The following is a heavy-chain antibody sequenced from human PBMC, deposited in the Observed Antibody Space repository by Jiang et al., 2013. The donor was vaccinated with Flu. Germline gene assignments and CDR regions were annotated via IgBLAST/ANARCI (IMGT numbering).Heavy chain of an antibody. Sequence: MNPNSGNTGYAQKFQGRVTMTRNTSISTAYMELSSLRSEDTAVYYCARLTRTYGMDVWGQGTTVTVSS. CDR3: ARLTRTYGMDV. J-gene: IGHJ6*02. V-gene: IGHV1-8*01. CDR2: MNPNSGNT. D-gene: IGHD4/OR15-4a*01.